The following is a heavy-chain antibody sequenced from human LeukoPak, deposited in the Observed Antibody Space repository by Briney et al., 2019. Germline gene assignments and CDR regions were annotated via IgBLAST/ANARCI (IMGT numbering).Heavy chain of an antibody. V-gene: IGHV3-48*03. Sequence: GGSLRLSCAAYGFTFSSYEMNWVRQAPGKGVEWVSYISSSGSTIYYADSVKRPFTISRYTAKNSLYLQMNSLRAEDTAVYYCARTDLLLSHYGMDVWGQGTPVTVSS. D-gene: IGHD3-9*01. CDR1: GFTFSSYE. CDR3: ARTDLLLSHYGMDV. CDR2: ISSSGSTI. J-gene: IGHJ6*02.